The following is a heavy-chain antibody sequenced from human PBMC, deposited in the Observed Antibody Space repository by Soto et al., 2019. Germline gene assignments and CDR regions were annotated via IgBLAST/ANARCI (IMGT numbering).Heavy chain of an antibody. J-gene: IGHJ6*02. CDR1: GYTFTSYG. CDR3: ARDKVYRSSWFYYYGMDV. V-gene: IGHV1-18*04. CDR2: ISAYNGNT. Sequence: ASEKVSCKASGYTFTSYGISWVRQAPGQGLEWMGWISAYNGNTNCAQKLQGRVTMTTDTSTSTAYMELRSLRSDDTAVYYCARDKVYRSSWFYYYGMDVWGQGTTVTVSS. D-gene: IGHD6-13*01.